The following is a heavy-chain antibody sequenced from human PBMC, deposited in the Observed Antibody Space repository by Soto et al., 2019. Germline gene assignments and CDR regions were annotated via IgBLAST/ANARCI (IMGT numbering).Heavy chain of an antibody. CDR3: AREDYGDHEGLVY. Sequence: QVQLVQSGAEVKKPGASVKVSRKASGYTFTGYYMHWVRQAPGQGLEWMGWINPNSGGTNYAQKFQGWVTMTRDTSISTAYMELSRLRSDDTAVYYCAREDYGDHEGLVYWGQGTLVTVSS. CDR1: GYTFTGYY. D-gene: IGHD4-17*01. CDR2: INPNSGGT. J-gene: IGHJ4*02. V-gene: IGHV1-2*04.